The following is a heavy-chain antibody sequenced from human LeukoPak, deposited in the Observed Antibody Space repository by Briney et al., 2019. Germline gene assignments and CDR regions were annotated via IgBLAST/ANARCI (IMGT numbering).Heavy chain of an antibody. CDR1: GYTFTSYG. D-gene: IGHD1-26*01. CDR3: ARDSMYSGRFDY. Sequence: ASVKVSCKASGYTFTSYGITWVRQAPGQGLEWMGWISAYNGDTKYEQKFQGRVTMTTDTSTNTAYMELRSLRSDDTAVYYCARDSMYSGRFDYWGQGTLVTVSS. J-gene: IGHJ4*02. CDR2: ISAYNGDT. V-gene: IGHV1-18*01.